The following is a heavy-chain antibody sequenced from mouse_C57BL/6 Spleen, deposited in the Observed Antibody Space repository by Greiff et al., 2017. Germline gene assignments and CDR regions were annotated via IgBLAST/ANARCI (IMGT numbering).Heavy chain of an antibody. CDR2: ISSGSSTI. D-gene: IGHD1-1*01. CDR1: GFTFSDYG. V-gene: IGHV5-17*01. Sequence: EVQRVESGGGLVKPGGSLKLSCAASGFTFSDYGMHWVRQAPEKGLEWVAYISSGSSTIYYADTVKGRLSISIDNAKNTLFRQRTSLRSEDTAMYYCARIVSSLDYWGQGTTLTVSS. CDR3: ARIVSSLDY. J-gene: IGHJ2*01.